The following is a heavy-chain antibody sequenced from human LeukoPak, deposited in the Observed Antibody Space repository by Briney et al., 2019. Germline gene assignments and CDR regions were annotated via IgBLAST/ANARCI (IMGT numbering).Heavy chain of an antibody. J-gene: IGHJ4*02. CDR3: ARNLPKYCGGDCYPVF. D-gene: IGHD2-21*02. V-gene: IGHV3-30*04. Sequence: GGSLRLSCAASGFTFSSYAMHWVRQAPGKGLEWVAVISYDGSNKYYADSVKGRFTISRDNSKNTLYLQMNSLRAEDTAVYYCARNLPKYCGGDCYPVFGGQGTLVTVSS. CDR2: ISYDGSNK. CDR1: GFTFSSYA.